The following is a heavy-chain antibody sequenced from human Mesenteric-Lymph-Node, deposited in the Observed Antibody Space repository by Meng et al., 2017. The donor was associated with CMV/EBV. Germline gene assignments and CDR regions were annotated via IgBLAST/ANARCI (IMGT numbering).Heavy chain of an antibody. V-gene: IGHV3-23*01. D-gene: IGHD4-23*01. CDR3: AKGSEYGGNRRGYFDY. CDR2: ISGSGGST. J-gene: IGHJ4*02. CDR1: GFTFSSYA. Sequence: GESLKISCAASGFTFSSYAMSWVRQAPGKGLEWVSAISGSGGSTYYADSVKGRFTISRDNSKNTRYLQMNSLRAEDTAVYYCAKGSEYGGNRRGYFDYWGQGTLVTVSS.